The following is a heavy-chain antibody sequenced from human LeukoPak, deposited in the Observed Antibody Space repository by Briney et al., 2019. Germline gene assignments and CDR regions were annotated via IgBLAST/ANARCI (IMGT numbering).Heavy chain of an antibody. CDR1: GGSFSGYC. Sequence: SETLSLTCAAYGGSFSGYCWSWIRQPPGKGLEWIGEINHSGSTNYNPSLKSRVTISVDTSKNQFSLKLSSVTAADTAVYYCARTVHYSGSGSPPFDPWGQGTLVTVSS. V-gene: IGHV4-34*01. J-gene: IGHJ5*02. CDR2: INHSGST. D-gene: IGHD3-10*01. CDR3: ARTVHYSGSGSPPFDP.